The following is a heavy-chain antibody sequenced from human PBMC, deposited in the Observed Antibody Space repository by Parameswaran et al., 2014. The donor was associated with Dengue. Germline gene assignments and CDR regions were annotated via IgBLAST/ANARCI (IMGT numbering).Heavy chain of an antibody. J-gene: IGHJ6*02. Sequence: VRQAPGKGLEWVGFIRSKAYGGTTEYAASVKGRFTISRDDSKSIAYLQMNSLKTEDTAVYYCTRDKKPHIVVVPAAIFYYGMDVWGQGTTVTVSS. CDR3: TRDKKPHIVVVPAAIFYYGMDV. D-gene: IGHD2-2*02. V-gene: IGHV3-49*02. CDR2: IRSKAYGGTT.